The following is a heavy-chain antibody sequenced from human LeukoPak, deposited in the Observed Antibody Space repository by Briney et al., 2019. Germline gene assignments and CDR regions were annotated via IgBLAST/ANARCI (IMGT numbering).Heavy chain of an antibody. CDR3: ARRRYYDSTGYLE. D-gene: IGHD3-22*01. Sequence: SETLSLTCTLSGGFISSSSYYWGWIRQPPGKGLEWIVDISYSGSTYYNPAPKSRVSMSIDTSTNQFSLELRSVAAADTALYYCARRRYYDSTGYLEWGQGTLVTVTS. J-gene: IGHJ1*01. V-gene: IGHV4-39*01. CDR2: ISYSGST. CDR1: GGFISSSSYY.